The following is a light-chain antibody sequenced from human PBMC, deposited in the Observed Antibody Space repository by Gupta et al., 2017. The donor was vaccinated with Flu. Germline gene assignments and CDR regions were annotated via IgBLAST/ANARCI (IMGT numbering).Light chain of an antibody. CDR3: AAWDDSRNGWV. CDR1: SSNIGTAT. Sequence: SVLTQPPSVSGPPGQRVTISCSGSSSNIGTATVNWYQHLPGTAPKLLIHSNNQRPSGVPGRFSGSKYGTSASIAISGLQAEDEADYYCAAWDDSRNGWVFGGGTKRTVL. V-gene: IGLV1-44*01. J-gene: IGLJ3*02. CDR2: SNN.